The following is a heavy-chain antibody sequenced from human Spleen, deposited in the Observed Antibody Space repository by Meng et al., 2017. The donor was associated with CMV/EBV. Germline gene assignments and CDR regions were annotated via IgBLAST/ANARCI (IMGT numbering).Heavy chain of an antibody. CDR1: EGTFRTYA. D-gene: IGHD2/OR15-2a*01. CDR2: IIPIYGTT. CDR3: ARSCNGNTCPFDF. J-gene: IGHJ4*02. Sequence: KASEGTFRTYAVTWVRQVPGQGLEWMGRIIPIYGTTNYAQKFQGRLTITADKSTGTAYMELSSLRSADAAFYYCARSCNGNTCPFDFWGQGSLVTVSS. V-gene: IGHV1-69*06.